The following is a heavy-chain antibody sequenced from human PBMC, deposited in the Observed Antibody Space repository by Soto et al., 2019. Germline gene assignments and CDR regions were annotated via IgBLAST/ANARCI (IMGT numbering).Heavy chain of an antibody. J-gene: IGHJ6*02. V-gene: IGHV3-33*01. D-gene: IGHD6-19*01. Sequence: GSLRLSCAASGFTFSSYGMHWVRQAPGKGLEWVAVIWYDGSNKYYADSVKGRFTISRDNSKNTLYLQMNSLRAEDTAVYYCARDSSGWAMDVWGQGTTVTVSS. CDR2: IWYDGSNK. CDR1: GFTFSSYG. CDR3: ARDSSGWAMDV.